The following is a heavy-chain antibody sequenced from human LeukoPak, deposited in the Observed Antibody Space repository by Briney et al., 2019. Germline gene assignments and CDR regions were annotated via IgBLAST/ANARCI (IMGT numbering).Heavy chain of an antibody. CDR2: IIPIFGTA. CDR1: GGTFISYA. J-gene: IGHJ4*02. V-gene: IGHV1-69*13. D-gene: IGHD3-10*01. Sequence: SVKVSCKASGGTFISYAISWVRQAPGQGLEWMGGIIPIFGTANYAQKFQGRVTIIADESTSTAYMELSSLRSEDTAVYYCARDRGRARASFDYWGQGTLVTVSS. CDR3: ARDRGRARASFDY.